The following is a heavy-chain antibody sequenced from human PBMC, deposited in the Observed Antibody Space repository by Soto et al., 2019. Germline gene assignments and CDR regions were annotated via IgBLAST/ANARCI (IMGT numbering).Heavy chain of an antibody. J-gene: IGHJ5*01. D-gene: IGHD2-21*01. CDR1: GFTFSNAW. Sequence: GGYLRLSCAASGFTFSNAWINWVRQAPRKGLEWVGRIKSKTDGGTTDFAAPVKGRLAISRDDSKDMVYLQMNSLKTEETGIKYCSADSYRTVNVDRFDYWGHGTLVTVSS. CDR3: SADSYRTVNVDRFDY. CDR2: IKSKTDGGTT. V-gene: IGHV3-15*07.